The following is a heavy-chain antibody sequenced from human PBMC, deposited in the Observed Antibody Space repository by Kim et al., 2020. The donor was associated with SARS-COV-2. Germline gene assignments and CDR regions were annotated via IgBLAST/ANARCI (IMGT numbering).Heavy chain of an antibody. CDR3: ARGLLVRVVFYYYYYMDV. D-gene: IGHD3-10*01. CDR2: MNPNSGNT. Sequence: ASVKVSCKASGYTFTSYDINWVRQATGQGLEWMGWMNPNSGNTGYAQKFQGRVTMTRNTSISTAYMELSSLRSEDTAVYYCARGLLVRVVFYYYYYMDVWGNGTTVTVSS. J-gene: IGHJ6*03. CDR1: GYTFTSYD. V-gene: IGHV1-8*01.